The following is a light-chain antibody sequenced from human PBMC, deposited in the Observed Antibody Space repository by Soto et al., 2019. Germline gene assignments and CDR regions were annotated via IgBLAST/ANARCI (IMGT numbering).Light chain of an antibody. CDR3: QTWGTGIHGV. J-gene: IGLJ3*02. CDR2: VNSDGSH. V-gene: IGLV4-69*01. CDR1: RGHSSYA. Sequence: QPVLTQSPSASASLGASVKLTCTLSRGHSSYAIAWHQQQPEKGPRYLMKVNSDGSHNKGDGIPDRFSGSSSGAERYLTISSLQSEDEADYYCQTWGTGIHGVFGGGTKVTVL.